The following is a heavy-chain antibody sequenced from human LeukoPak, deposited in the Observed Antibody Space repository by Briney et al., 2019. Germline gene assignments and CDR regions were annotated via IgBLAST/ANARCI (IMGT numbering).Heavy chain of an antibody. CDR1: GGSFSGYY. Sequence: PSETLSLTCAVYGGSFSGYYWSWIRQPPGKGLEWIGEINHSGSTNYNPSLKSRVTISVDTSKNQFSLKLSSVTAADTAVYYCARRYSYGYYLDYWGQGTLVTVSS. J-gene: IGHJ4*02. CDR2: INHSGST. D-gene: IGHD5-18*01. CDR3: ARRYSYGYYLDY. V-gene: IGHV4-34*01.